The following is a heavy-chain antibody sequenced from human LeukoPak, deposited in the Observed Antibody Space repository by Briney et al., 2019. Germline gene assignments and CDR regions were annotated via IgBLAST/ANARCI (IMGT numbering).Heavy chain of an antibody. Sequence: GGSLTLSCAASGFTFSSYAMSWLPPAPGKGLEWVSAISGSGGSTYYADSVKGRFTISRANSKTTLYLQMNSLRAEDTAVYYCAKDTIFGVVIMKFLDYWGQGTLVTVSS. CDR1: GFTFSSYA. V-gene: IGHV3-23*01. CDR2: ISGSGGST. D-gene: IGHD3-3*01. J-gene: IGHJ4*02. CDR3: AKDTIFGVVIMKFLDY.